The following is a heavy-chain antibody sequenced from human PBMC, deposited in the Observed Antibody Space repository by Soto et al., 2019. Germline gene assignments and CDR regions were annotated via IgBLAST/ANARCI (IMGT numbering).Heavy chain of an antibody. V-gene: IGHV1-58*02. CDR1: GSGFISSG. CDR2: IVVASGQT. Sequence: SVKVSCKASGSGFISSGIQWVRRAHGQRLEWIGWIVVASGQTNYAQNFRGRVAITRDTSTATAYIELTGLTSEDTAVYFCSADRPDIGVGWWVWGQGTTVTVSS. J-gene: IGHJ6*02. CDR3: SADRPDIGVGWWV. D-gene: IGHD2-15*01.